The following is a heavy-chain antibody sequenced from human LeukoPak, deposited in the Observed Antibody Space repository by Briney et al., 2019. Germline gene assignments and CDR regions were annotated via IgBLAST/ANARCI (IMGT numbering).Heavy chain of an antibody. CDR2: INPDGSST. Sequence: PGGSLRLSCTASGFDLSDYWMPWVRHVPGKGLLWVSRINPDGSSTSYGDSVEGRFIISRDNAKKTLYLQMNSLRAEDTAVYYCARPHVDTVSNWFDSWGQGTQVTVSS. D-gene: IGHD5-18*01. CDR3: ARPHVDTVSNWFDS. V-gene: IGHV3-74*01. CDR1: GFDLSDYW. J-gene: IGHJ5*01.